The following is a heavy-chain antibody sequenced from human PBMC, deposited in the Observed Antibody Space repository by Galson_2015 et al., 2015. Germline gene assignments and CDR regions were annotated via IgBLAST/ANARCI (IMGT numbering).Heavy chain of an antibody. V-gene: IGHV1-2*06. CDR1: GYTFTGYY. CDR2: INPNSGGT. Sequence: SVKVSCKASGYTFTGYYMHWVRQAPGQGLEWMGRINPNSGGTNYAQKFQGRVTMTRDTSTSTVYMELSSLRSEDTAVYYCARVRGITMVQGYFDYWGQGTLVTVSS. D-gene: IGHD3-10*01. J-gene: IGHJ4*02. CDR3: ARVRGITMVQGYFDY.